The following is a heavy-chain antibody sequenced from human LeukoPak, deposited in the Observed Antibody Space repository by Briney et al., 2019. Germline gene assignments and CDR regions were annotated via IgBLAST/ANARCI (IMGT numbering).Heavy chain of an antibody. CDR3: ARTGITMVRGASTGLLAFDI. J-gene: IGHJ3*02. D-gene: IGHD3-10*01. Sequence: GGSLRLSCAASGFTFSTYWMHWVRQAPGKGLVWVSRINSDGSTTTNADSVKGRFTISRDNAKNTLYLQMNSLRAEDTAVYYCARTGITMVRGASTGLLAFDIWGRGTMVTVSS. V-gene: IGHV3-74*01. CDR2: INSDGSTT. CDR1: GFTFSTYW.